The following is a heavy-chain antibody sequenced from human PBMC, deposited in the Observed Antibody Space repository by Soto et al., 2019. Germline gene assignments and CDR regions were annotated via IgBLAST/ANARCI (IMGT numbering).Heavy chain of an antibody. CDR2: IYYSGST. D-gene: IGHD2-15*01. Sequence: SETLSLTCTVSGGSISNGGYYWAWIRQHPGKGLEWIGYIYYSGSTYYSPSFQGHVTISADKSISTAYLQWSSLKASDTAMYYCATRGYCSGGSCSDYYYYGMDVWGQGTTVTVSS. J-gene: IGHJ6*02. V-gene: IGHV4-31*01. CDR3: ATRGYCSGGSCSDYYYYGMDV. CDR1: GGSISNGGYY.